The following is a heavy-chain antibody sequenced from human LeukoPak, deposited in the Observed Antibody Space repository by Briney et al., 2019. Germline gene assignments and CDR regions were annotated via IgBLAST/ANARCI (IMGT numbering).Heavy chain of an antibody. J-gene: IGHJ3*02. CDR3: ARSSHYDILTGYSEEDAFDI. Sequence: GGSLRLSCAASGFTVSSNYMSWVRQAPGKGLEWVSVIYSGGSTDYADSVKGRFTISRDNSKNTLYLQMNSLRVEDTAAHYCARSSHYDILTGYSEEDAFDIWGQGTMVTVSS. CDR1: GFTVSSNY. CDR2: IYSGGST. D-gene: IGHD3-9*01. V-gene: IGHV3-53*01.